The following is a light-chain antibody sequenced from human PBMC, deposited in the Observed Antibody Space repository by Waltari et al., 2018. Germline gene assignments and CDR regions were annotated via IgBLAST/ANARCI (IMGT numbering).Light chain of an antibody. CDR3: QAWVGSNVV. V-gene: IGLV3-1*01. J-gene: IGLJ2*01. CDR2: QDD. Sequence: SYELTQPPSVSVSPGQTATITCSGERLGNQFVCWYQQKAGQAPLLVSYQDDKRSPDFPERFSGSNSGNPATLIISETQATDEADYFCQAWVGSNVVFGGGTKLTVL. CDR1: RLGNQF.